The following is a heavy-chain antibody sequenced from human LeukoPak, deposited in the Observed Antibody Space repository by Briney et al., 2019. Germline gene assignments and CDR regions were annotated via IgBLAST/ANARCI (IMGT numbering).Heavy chain of an antibody. Sequence: PGGSLRLSCAASGLILSNYWMSWVRQTPGKGLEWVANIKQDGSEEYYVDSVKGRFTISRDNAKNSLYLQMNSLRTEDTAVYYCARLATGRAPDDWGQGTLVTVSS. CDR3: ARLATGRAPDD. J-gene: IGHJ4*02. V-gene: IGHV3-7*01. CDR1: GLILSNYW. CDR2: IKQDGSEE.